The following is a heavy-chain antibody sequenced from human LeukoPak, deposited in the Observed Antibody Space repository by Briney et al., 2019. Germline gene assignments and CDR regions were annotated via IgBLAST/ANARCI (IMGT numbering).Heavy chain of an antibody. J-gene: IGHJ4*02. D-gene: IGHD1-26*01. Sequence: ASVKVSCKASGGTFSSYAISWVRQAPGQGLEWMGGIIPIFGTANYAQKFQGRVTITADESTSTAYMELSSLRSEDTAVYYCAREGSVVGAPFDYWGQGTLVTVSS. CDR1: GGTFSSYA. CDR2: IIPIFGTA. V-gene: IGHV1-69*13. CDR3: AREGSVVGAPFDY.